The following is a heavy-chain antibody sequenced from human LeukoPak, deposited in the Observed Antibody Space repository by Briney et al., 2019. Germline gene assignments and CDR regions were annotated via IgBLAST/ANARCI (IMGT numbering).Heavy chain of an antibody. CDR2: MSRSGGST. V-gene: IGHV3-23*01. CDR3: AKVGGMIVVDQTLDY. D-gene: IGHD3-22*01. Sequence: PGGSLRLSCAASGFTFTTYAMSWVRQAPGKGLEWVSAMSRSGGSTYYADSAKGRFTISRDNSKNTLYLQMNSLRAEDTAVYYCAKVGGMIVVDQTLDYWGQGTLVTVSS. CDR1: GFTFTTYA. J-gene: IGHJ4*02.